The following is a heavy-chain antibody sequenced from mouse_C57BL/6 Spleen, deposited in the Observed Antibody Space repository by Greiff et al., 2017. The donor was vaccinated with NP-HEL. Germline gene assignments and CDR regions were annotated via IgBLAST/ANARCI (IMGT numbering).Heavy chain of an antibody. CDR3: ARRRGYDYDGYFDV. CDR2: IYPGGGYT. CDR1: GYTFPNYW. D-gene: IGHD2-4*01. Sequence: VQLQPSGAELVRPGTSVKMSCKASGYTFPNYWIGWAKQRPGHGLEWIGYIYPGGGYTNYNAPFKGKATLTADKSYSTAYMQFSSRTSEDAAIDYCARRRGYDYDGYFDVWGTGTTVTVSS. J-gene: IGHJ1*03. V-gene: IGHV1-63*01.